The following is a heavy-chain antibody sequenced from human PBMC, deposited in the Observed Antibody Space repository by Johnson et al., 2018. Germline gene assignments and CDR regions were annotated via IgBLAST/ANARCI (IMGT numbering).Heavy chain of an antibody. CDR1: GFSFDDYA. V-gene: IGHV3-9*01. Sequence: VQLVQSGGGLVQPGRSLRLSCAASGFSFDDYAMHWVRQAPGKGLEWVSGISWNSGRIGYADSVKGRFTISRDNAKNSVYLQMNSLRTEETALDYCSKAGGTMIVVSAFDIWGQGTMVTVSS. CDR2: ISWNSGRI. CDR3: SKAGGTMIVVSAFDI. D-gene: IGHD3-22*01. J-gene: IGHJ3*02.